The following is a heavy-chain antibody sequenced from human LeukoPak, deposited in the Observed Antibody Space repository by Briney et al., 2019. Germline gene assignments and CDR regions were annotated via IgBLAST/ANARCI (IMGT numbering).Heavy chain of an antibody. V-gene: IGHV1-18*01. J-gene: IGHJ3*02. CDR2: ISPSSGNT. D-gene: IGHD1-1*01. CDR1: GYTFMTFG. Sequence: ASVNVSCKASGYTFMTFGISWVRQAPGQGLEWMGWISPSSGNTYSAQKSQGGLSMSTDTSTGTAYMHLRSLTPDTTAQYYGARAGTTVTGADALDIWGQGTMVIVSA. CDR3: ARAGTTVTGADALDI.